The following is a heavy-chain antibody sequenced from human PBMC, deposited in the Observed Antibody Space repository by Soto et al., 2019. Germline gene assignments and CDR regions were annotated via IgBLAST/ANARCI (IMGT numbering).Heavy chain of an antibody. J-gene: IGHJ4*02. D-gene: IGHD6-19*01. CDR1: GYTFTSYD. CDR2: MNPNSGNT. CDR3: ARGEAVAGHFDY. V-gene: IGHV1-8*01. Sequence: ASVKVSCKASGYTFTSYDINWVRQATGQGLEWMGRMNPNSGNTGYAQKFQGRVTMTRNTSISTAYMELSSLRSEDTAVYYCARGEAVAGHFDYWGQGTLVTVSS.